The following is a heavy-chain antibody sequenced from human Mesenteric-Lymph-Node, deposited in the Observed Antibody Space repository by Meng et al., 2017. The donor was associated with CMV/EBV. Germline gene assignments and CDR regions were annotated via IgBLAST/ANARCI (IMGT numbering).Heavy chain of an antibody. D-gene: IGHD3-16*01. V-gene: IGHV4-61*01. CDR3: ARDLGGGNDY. CDR2: IYYSGST. J-gene: IGHJ4*02. Sequence: GSLRLSCTVSGGSVRSGSFYWSWIRQPPGKGLEWIGYIYYSGSTNYNPSLKSRVTISVDTSKNQFSLKLSSVTAADTAVYYCARDLGGGNDYWGQGTLVTVSS. CDR1: GGSVRSGSFY.